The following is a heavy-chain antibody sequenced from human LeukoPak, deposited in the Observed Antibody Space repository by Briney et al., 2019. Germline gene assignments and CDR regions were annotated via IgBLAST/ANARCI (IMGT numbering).Heavy chain of an antibody. V-gene: IGHV4-39*02. CDR2: IYYSGST. CDR3: ARGALSGWYTAADAFDI. CDR1: GGSISSSSYY. D-gene: IGHD6-19*01. J-gene: IGHJ3*02. Sequence: SETLSLTCTVSGGSISSSSYYWGWIRQPPGKGLEWIGSIYYSGSTYYNPSLKSRVTISVDSSRSHFFLQLTSVTAADTAVYYCARGALSGWYTAADAFDIWGQGTMVTVSS.